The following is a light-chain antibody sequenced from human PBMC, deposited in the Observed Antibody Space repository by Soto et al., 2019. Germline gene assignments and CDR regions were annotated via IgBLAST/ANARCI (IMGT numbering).Light chain of an antibody. J-gene: IGKJ1*01. CDR3: QQYNSFSKT. V-gene: IGKV1-5*01. CDR1: QSIAYW. Sequence: DIQMTQSPSRLSASVGDRVTITCRASQSIAYWLAWYQQKPGKAPNLLICAASTLETGVPSRFSGSGYGTEFTLTIASLQPDDSATYYCQQYNSFSKTFGRGTK. CDR2: AAS.